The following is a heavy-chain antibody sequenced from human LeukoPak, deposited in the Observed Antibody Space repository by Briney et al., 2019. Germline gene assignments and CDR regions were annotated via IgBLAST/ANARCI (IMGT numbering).Heavy chain of an antibody. J-gene: IGHJ4*02. V-gene: IGHV4-34*01. CDR2: INHSGST. CDR3: ARGRRQGTHGY. CDR1: GGSFSGYY. Sequence: PSETLSLTCAVYGGSFSGYYWSWIRQPPGKGLEWIGEINHSGSTNYNPSLKSRVTISVDTSKNQSSLKLSSVTAADTAVYYCARGRRQGTHGYWGQGTLVTVSS.